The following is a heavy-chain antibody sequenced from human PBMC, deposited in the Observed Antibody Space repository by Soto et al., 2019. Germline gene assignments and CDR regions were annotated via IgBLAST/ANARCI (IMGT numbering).Heavy chain of an antibody. CDR2: IYHSGST. V-gene: IGHV4-38-2*02. J-gene: IGHJ5*02. CDR1: GYSISSGYY. D-gene: IGHD5-18*01. Sequence: SETLSLTCTVSGYSISSGYYWGWIRQPPGKGLEWIGSIYHSGSTYYNPSLKSRVTISVDTSKNQFSLKLSSVTAADTAVYYCARGGIQLRFSFDPWGQGTLVTVSS. CDR3: ARGGIQLRFSFDP.